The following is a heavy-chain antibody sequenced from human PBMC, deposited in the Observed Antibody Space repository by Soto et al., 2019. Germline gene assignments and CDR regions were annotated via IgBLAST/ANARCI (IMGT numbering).Heavy chain of an antibody. V-gene: IGHV3-23*01. J-gene: IGHJ6*02. CDR3: AKDLDYGDYRYYYYGMDV. D-gene: IGHD4-17*01. CDR2: ISGSGGST. CDR1: GFTFSSYA. Sequence: EVQLLESGGGLVQPGGSLRLSCAASGFTFSSYALSWVLQAPGKGLELVSAISGSGGSTYYADSVKGRFTISRDHPKNKLYLQMNSLRAEDKAVYYCAKDLDYGDYRYYYYGMDVWGQGTTVTVSS.